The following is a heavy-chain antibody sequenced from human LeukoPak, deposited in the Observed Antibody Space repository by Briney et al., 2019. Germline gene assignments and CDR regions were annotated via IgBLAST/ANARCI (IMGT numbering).Heavy chain of an antibody. CDR2: ISGSGGST. CDR3: AKYLPTHIVVANYYFDY. Sequence: GRSLRLSCAASGFTFSSYAMSSVRQAPGKGLGWVSAISGSGGSTYYADTVKGRFTISRDNSKITLYLQMNSLRAEDTAVYYCAKYLPTHIVVANYYFDYWGQGTLVTVSS. CDR1: GFTFSSYA. V-gene: IGHV3-23*01. D-gene: IGHD2-21*01. J-gene: IGHJ4*02.